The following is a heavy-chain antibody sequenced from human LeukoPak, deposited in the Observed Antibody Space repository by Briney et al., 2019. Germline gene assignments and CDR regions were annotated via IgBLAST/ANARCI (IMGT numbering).Heavy chain of an antibody. J-gene: IGHJ4*02. CDR1: GDSISGYY. CDR2: ISISGSS. Sequence: SETLSLTCTVSGDSISGYYWSWIRQPAGKGLEWIGRISISGSSNYNPSLKSRVTMSVDTSKNQVSLNLTSVTAADTAVYYCAREGGTYRFLDNWGQGTLVTVSS. CDR3: AREGGTYRFLDN. V-gene: IGHV4-4*07. D-gene: IGHD1-26*01.